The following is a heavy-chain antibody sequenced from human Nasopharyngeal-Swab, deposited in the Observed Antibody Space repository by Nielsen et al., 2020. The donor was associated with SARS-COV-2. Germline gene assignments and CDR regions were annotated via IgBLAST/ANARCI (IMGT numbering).Heavy chain of an antibody. CDR3: ADLLLGAVLWFGESHY. Sequence: GGSLRLSCAASGFTFSSYWMHWVRQAPGKGLVWVSRINSDGSSTSYADSVKGRFTISRDNSKNTLYLQMNSLRVEDTAVYYCADLLLGAVLWFGESHYWGQGTLVTVSS. D-gene: IGHD3-10*01. CDR1: GFTFSSYW. V-gene: IGHV3-74*01. CDR2: INSDGSST. J-gene: IGHJ4*02.